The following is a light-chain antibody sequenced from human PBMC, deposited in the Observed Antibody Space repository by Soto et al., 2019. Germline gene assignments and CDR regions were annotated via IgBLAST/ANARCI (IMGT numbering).Light chain of an antibody. V-gene: IGKV3-20*01. Sequence: IVLTQSPGTLSLSPGERATLSCRASQSVSSSYLAWYQQKPGQAPRLLIYGANYRATGISDRFSGGGSGTDFTLTISRLESDDFAVYYCQQHGTSPLTFGGGTKVEMK. CDR2: GAN. J-gene: IGKJ4*01. CDR3: QQHGTSPLT. CDR1: QSVSSSY.